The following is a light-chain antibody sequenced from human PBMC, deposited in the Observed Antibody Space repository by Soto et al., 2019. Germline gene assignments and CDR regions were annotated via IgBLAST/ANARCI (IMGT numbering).Light chain of an antibody. J-gene: IGLJ1*01. CDR1: TGAVTSGHY. V-gene: IGLV7-46*01. CDR2: DTS. CDR3: LLSYSGASYV. Sequence: AVVTHEPSLTVSPGGTVTLTCGSSTGAVTSGHYPYWFQQKPGQAPRTLIYDTSNKHSWTPARFSGSLLGGKAALTLSGAQPEDEAEYYCLLSYSGASYVFGTGTKVTVL.